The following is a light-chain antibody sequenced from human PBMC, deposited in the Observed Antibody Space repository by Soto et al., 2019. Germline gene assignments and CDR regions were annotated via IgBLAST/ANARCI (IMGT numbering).Light chain of an antibody. J-gene: IGKJ1*01. Sequence: EIVLTQSPGTLSLAPGERATLFCRVSQIVTSSYLAWYQQKPGQAPRLLIYGASSTATGIPDRFSGSGSGTDFTLTISRLEPEDFAVYYCQQHGSSPPSWTFGQGTKVEIK. CDR2: GAS. CDR1: QIVTSSY. CDR3: QQHGSSPPSWT. V-gene: IGKV3-20*01.